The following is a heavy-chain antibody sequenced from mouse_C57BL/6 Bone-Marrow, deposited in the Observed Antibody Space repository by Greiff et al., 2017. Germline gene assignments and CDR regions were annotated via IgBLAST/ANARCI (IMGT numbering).Heavy chain of an antibody. Sequence: VQLQQSGPELVKPGASVKISCKASGYSFTGYYMNWVKQSPEKSLEWIGEINPSTGGTTYNQKFKAKATLTVDKSSSTAYMQLKSLTSEDSAVYYCARYPITTVVAKRYFDVWGTGTTVTVSS. D-gene: IGHD1-1*01. CDR1: GYSFTGYY. V-gene: IGHV1-42*01. CDR2: INPSTGGT. CDR3: ARYPITTVVAKRYFDV. J-gene: IGHJ1*03.